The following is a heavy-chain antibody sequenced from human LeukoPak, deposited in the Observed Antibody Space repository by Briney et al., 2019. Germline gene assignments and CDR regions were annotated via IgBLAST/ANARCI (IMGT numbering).Heavy chain of an antibody. D-gene: IGHD3-9*01. Sequence: SETLSLTCAVYGGSFSGYYCSWIRQPPGKGLEWIGEINHSGSTNYNPSLKSRVTISVDTSKNQFSLKLSSVTAADTAVYCCARGLVLRYFDWFDYWGQGTLVTVSS. CDR3: ARGLVLRYFDWFDY. V-gene: IGHV4-34*01. J-gene: IGHJ4*02. CDR2: INHSGST. CDR1: GGSFSGYY.